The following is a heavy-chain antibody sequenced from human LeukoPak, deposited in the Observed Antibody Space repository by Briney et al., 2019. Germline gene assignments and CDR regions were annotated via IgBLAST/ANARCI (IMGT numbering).Heavy chain of an antibody. CDR3: ARDTYYYDSSGYYGIDY. V-gene: IGHV3-7*01. CDR2: IKQDGSEK. J-gene: IGHJ4*02. CDR1: GFTFSSYW. D-gene: IGHD3-22*01. Sequence: GGSLGLSCAASGFTFSSYWMSWVRQAPGKGLEWVANIKQDGSEKYYVDSVKGRFTISRDNAKNSLYLQMNSLRAEDTAVYYCARDTYYYDSSGYYGIDYWGQGTLVTVSS.